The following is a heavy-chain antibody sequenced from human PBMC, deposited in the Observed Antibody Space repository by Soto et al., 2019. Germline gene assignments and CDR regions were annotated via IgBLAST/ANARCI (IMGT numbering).Heavy chain of an antibody. CDR3: ARGPTGWYVYDY. Sequence: EVQLVESGGGLVQPGGSLRLSCVASGFTFRSSWMHWVRQAPGKGLVWVSSINSDATTKNYADYVQGRFTIARDNAENTLYLQMDSLTNEDTAVYYCARGPTGWYVYDYWGQGTLVTVSS. D-gene: IGHD6-19*01. V-gene: IGHV3-74*01. CDR2: INSDATTK. CDR1: GFTFRSSW. J-gene: IGHJ4*02.